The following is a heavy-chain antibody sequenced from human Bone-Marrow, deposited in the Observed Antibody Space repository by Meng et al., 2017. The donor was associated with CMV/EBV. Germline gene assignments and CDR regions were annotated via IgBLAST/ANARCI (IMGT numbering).Heavy chain of an antibody. D-gene: IGHD6-19*01. J-gene: IGHJ4*01. CDR3: SRGRVRGLAMAGVNTHPWFDY. V-gene: IGHV4-34*01. Sequence: TLSLTCAVYCGSFRGYYWSWIRQPPGKGLEWIGEINHLGSTNYNPSLKSRVTISVYTAKNHFSLRLSSGNAADTGVYYCSRGRVRGLAMAGVNTHPWFDYWGHGTLVTVSS. CDR2: INHLGST. CDR1: CGSFRGYY.